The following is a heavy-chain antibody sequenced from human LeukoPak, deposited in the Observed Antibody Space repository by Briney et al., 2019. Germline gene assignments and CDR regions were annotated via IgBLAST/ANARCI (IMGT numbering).Heavy chain of an antibody. CDR3: ARGRYSSSD. CDR1: GGSISSYY. CDR2: IYYSGST. Sequence: SETLSLTCTVSGGSISSYYWSWIRQPPGKGLEWIGYIYYSGSTNYNPSLKSRVTISVDTSKNQFSLKLNSVTAADTAVYYCARGRYSSSDWGQGTLVTVSS. D-gene: IGHD6-6*01. V-gene: IGHV4-59*01. J-gene: IGHJ4*02.